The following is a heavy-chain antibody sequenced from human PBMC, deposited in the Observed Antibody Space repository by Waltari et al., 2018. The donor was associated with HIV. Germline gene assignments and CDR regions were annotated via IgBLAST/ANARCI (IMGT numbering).Heavy chain of an antibody. CDR3: ARGVHDFYYGMDV. J-gene: IGHJ6*02. CDR1: GFTFSSYG. CDR2: IWYDGSKK. Sequence: QVQLVESGGGVVQPGRSLRLSCAVSGFTFSSYGMHWVRQAPGKGRGWVAVIWYDGSKKYYADSVKGRFTISRDNSKNTLYLQMNSLRDEDTAVYYCARGVHDFYYGMDVWGQGTSVTVSS. V-gene: IGHV3-33*01.